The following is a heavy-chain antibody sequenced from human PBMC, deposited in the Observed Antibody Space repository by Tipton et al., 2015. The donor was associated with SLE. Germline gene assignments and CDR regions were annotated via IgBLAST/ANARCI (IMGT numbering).Heavy chain of an antibody. CDR2: ISAYNGNA. Sequence: QLVQSGAEVKKPGASVKVSCKASGYTFTDYDISWVRQAPGQGLEWMGWISAYNGNANYVQTLQGRVTMTTDTSTTTAYMELRSLRSDDTDIYYCGRDGKEDAFDIWGQGTMVTVSS. D-gene: IGHD1-26*01. CDR3: GRDGKEDAFDI. J-gene: IGHJ3*02. V-gene: IGHV1-18*04. CDR1: GYTFTDYD.